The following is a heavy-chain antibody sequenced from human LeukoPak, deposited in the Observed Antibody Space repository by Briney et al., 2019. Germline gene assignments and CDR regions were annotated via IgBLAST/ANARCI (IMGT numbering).Heavy chain of an antibody. CDR1: GYTFTGYY. J-gene: IGHJ6*03. V-gene: IGHV1-2*02. Sequence: ASVKVSCKASGYTFTGYYMHXXRXXXXXXXXWXXXXNPNSGXTNYAQKXXXXVTXTXDTSISTAYMELSRLRSDDTAVYYCARARYSYALRDYYYYMDVWGKGTTVTVSS. CDR3: ARARYSYALRDYYYYMDV. CDR2: XNPNSGXT. D-gene: IGHD5-18*01.